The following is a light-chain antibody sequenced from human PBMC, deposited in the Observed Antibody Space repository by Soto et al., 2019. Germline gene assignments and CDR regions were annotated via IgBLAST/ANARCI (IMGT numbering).Light chain of an antibody. CDR2: GAS. J-gene: IGKJ1*01. CDR3: QQYNNWPPWT. CDR1: QSIRNN. Sequence: EVVMTQSPASLSVSPGERATLSCRASQSIRNNLAWYQQKPGQSPRLLISGASTREAGIPGRFSGSGSGTEFTLIISSLQSEDFAIYYCQQYNNWPPWTFGQGTKVDI. V-gene: IGKV3-15*01.